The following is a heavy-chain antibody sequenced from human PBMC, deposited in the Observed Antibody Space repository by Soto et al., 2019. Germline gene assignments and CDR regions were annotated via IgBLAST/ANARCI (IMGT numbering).Heavy chain of an antibody. V-gene: IGHV1-2*02. CDR1: GYTFVAYY. CDR3: ARQLAYCGGDCYTEPIDY. CDR2: INPKTGDT. Sequence: ASVKVSWKASGYTFVAYYVFWVRQAPGHGLEWMGWINPKTGDTNYAQNFQGRVTMTRDTSISTAYMELSRLTSDDTALYYCARQLAYCGGDCYTEPIDYWSHGTPVTVSS. J-gene: IGHJ4*01. D-gene: IGHD2-21*02.